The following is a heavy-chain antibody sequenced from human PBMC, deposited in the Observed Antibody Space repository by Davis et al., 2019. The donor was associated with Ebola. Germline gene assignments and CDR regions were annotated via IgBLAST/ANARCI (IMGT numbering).Heavy chain of an antibody. D-gene: IGHD3-9*01. CDR3: ARVNAVTGYSRFDS. CDR1: GFTFSGYG. J-gene: IGHJ5*01. Sequence: GGSLRLSCAASGFTFSGYGMHWVRQAPGKGLEWVSGINWNGGSTGYADSVKGRFTISRDNAKNSLYLRLSSLRAEDTALYYCARVNAVTGYSRFDSWGQGTLVTVSS. CDR2: INWNGGST. V-gene: IGHV3-20*04.